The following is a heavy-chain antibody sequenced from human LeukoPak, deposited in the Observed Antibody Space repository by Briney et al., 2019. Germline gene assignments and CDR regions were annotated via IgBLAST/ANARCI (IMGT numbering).Heavy chain of an antibody. V-gene: IGHV4-30-4*08. D-gene: IGHD3-22*01. CDR2: IYYSGST. Sequence: SETLSLTCAVSGGSISSGGYSWSWIRQPPGKGLEWIGYIYYSGSTYYNPSLKSRVAMSVDMSKNQFSLKLSSVTVADTAVYYCAREDFYYFDSSGYYLYWGQGTLATVSS. CDR3: AREDFYYFDSSGYYLY. CDR1: GGSISSGGYS. J-gene: IGHJ4*02.